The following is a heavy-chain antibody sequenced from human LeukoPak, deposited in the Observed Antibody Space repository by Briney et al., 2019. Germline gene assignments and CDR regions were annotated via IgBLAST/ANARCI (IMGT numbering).Heavy chain of an antibody. Sequence: ASVKVSCKASGYTFTGYYIHWVRQAPGQGLECVGWINPNSGGTNYAQKFQGRVTMTRDTSISTAYMELSRLRSDDTAVYYCARDQFSDYYDSSGYYSRHYYYYMDVWGKGTTVTVSS. D-gene: IGHD3-22*01. J-gene: IGHJ6*03. V-gene: IGHV1-2*02. CDR1: GYTFTGYY. CDR3: ARDQFSDYYDSSGYYSRHYYYYMDV. CDR2: INPNSGGT.